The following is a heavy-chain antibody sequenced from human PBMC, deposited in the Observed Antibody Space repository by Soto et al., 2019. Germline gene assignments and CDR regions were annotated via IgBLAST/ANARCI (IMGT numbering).Heavy chain of an antibody. CDR3: ASPGRIRGGMSAFDI. D-gene: IGHD1-20*01. CDR2: IYPGDSDT. Sequence: EVQLVQSGAEVKKPGESLKISCKGSGYSFTSYWIGWVRQMPGKGLEWMGIIYPGDSDTRYSPSFQGQVTISVDKSINTAYLQWSSLKASDTAMYYCASPGRIRGGMSAFDIWGQGTMVTVSS. J-gene: IGHJ3*02. CDR1: GYSFTSYW. V-gene: IGHV5-51*01.